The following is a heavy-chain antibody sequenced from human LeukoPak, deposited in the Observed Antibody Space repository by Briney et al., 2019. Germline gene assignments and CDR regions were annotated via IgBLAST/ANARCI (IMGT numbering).Heavy chain of an antibody. Sequence: PETLSLTCAVYGGSFSGYYWSWIRQPPGKGLEWIGEINHSGSTNYNPSLKSRVTISVDTSKNQFSLKLSSVTAADTAVYYCARWDDSSGYYYFDYWGQGTLVTVSS. CDR1: GGSFSGYY. D-gene: IGHD3-22*01. J-gene: IGHJ4*02. V-gene: IGHV4-34*01. CDR2: INHSGST. CDR3: ARWDDSSGYYYFDY.